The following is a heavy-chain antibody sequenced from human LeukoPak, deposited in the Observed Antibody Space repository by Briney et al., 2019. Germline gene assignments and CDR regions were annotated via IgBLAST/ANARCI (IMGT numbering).Heavy chain of an antibody. CDR3: ARDRTEGFDP. CDR2: IYHSGST. CDR1: GYSISSGYY. Sequence: PSETLSLTCTVSGYSISSGYYWGWIRQPPGKGLEWIGSIYHSGSTYYNPSLKSRVTISVDTSKNQFSLKLSSVTAADTAVYYCARDRTEGFDPWGQGTLVIVSS. V-gene: IGHV4-38-2*02. J-gene: IGHJ5*02.